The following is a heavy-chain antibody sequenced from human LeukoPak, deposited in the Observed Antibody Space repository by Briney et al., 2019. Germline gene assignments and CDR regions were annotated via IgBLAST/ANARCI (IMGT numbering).Heavy chain of an antibody. J-gene: IGHJ4*02. D-gene: IGHD6-13*01. CDR3: ARGTLKAAATDFDY. CDR2: INWNGGST. V-gene: IGHV3-20*04. CDR1: GFTFDEYG. Sequence: GGSLRLSCAASGFTFDEYGMSWVRQTPGKGLEWVSGINWNGGSTGYADSVKGRFTISRDNAKNSLYLQMNSLRAEDTALYYCARGTLKAAATDFDYWGQGTLVTVSS.